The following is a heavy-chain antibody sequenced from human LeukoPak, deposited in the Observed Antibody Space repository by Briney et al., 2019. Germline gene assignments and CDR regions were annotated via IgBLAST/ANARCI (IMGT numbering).Heavy chain of an antibody. CDR1: GYTFTGYY. Sequence: ASVKVSCKASGYTFTGYYMHWVRQVPGQGLEWMGWIYPNSGGTNYAQKFQGRVTMTRDTSISTAYMELSRLRSDDTAVYYCARANSYGSGSLVNWGQGTLVTVSS. CDR2: IYPNSGGT. CDR3: ARANSYGSGSLVN. D-gene: IGHD3-10*01. V-gene: IGHV1-2*02. J-gene: IGHJ4*02.